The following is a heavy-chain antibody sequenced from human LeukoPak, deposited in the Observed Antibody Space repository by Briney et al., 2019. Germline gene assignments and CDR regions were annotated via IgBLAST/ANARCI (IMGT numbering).Heavy chain of an antibody. V-gene: IGHV4-38-2*02. CDR2: IYHSGST. D-gene: IGHD2-15*01. CDR1: GYSISSGYY. Sequence: PSETLSLICTVSGYSISSGYYWGWIRQPPGKGLEWIGSIYHSGSTYYNPSLKSRVTISVDTSKNQFSLKLSSVTAADTAVYYCARDDCSGGSCYGGVDYFDYWGQGTLVTVSS. J-gene: IGHJ4*02. CDR3: ARDDCSGGSCYGGVDYFDY.